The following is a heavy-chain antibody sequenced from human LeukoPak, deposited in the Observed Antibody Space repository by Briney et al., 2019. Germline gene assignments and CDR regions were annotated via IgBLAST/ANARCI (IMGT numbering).Heavy chain of an antibody. CDR2: ISYDGSNK. D-gene: IGHD1-20*01. J-gene: IGHJ6*02. CDR1: GFTFSSYG. V-gene: IGHV3-30*18. CDR3: AKDGSGITGTTSLSSPYYYYGMDV. Sequence: PGGSLRLSCAASGFTFSSYGMHWVRQAPGKGLEWVAVISYDGSNKYYADSVKGRFTISRDNSKNTLYLQMNSLRAEDTAVYYCAKDGSGITGTTSLSSPYYYYGMDVWGQGTTVTVSS.